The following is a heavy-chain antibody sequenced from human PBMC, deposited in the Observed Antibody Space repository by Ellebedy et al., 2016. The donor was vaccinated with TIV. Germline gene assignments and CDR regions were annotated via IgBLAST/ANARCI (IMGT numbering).Heavy chain of an antibody. J-gene: IGHJ3*02. V-gene: IGHV3-7*01. CDR1: GFSFRSYW. CDR2: MRDEGSEK. Sequence: GGSLRLSCAASGFSFRSYWMSWVRQAPGKGLEWVANMRDEGSEKNYVESVRGRFTISRDNAKNSLYLQMNSLTAEDTAVYYCATDGSYGDYLSPTHAFEMWGQGTMVTVSS. CDR3: ATDGSYGDYLSPTHAFEM. D-gene: IGHD4-17*01.